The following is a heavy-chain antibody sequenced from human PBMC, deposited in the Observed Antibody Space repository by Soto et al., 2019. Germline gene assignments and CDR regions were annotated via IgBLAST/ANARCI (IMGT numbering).Heavy chain of an antibody. CDR1: GFTFSAYD. D-gene: IGHD2-15*01. Sequence: GESLKISCAASGFTFSAYDMHWVRQTTGKGLEWVSAIGAADDPYYLGSVKGRFTISRENAKNSLYLQMNSLRAEDTAVYYCARAYSGRLPRRADYYFAMDVWGQGTTVTVSS. CDR3: ARAYSGRLPRRADYYFAMDV. J-gene: IGHJ6*02. CDR2: IGAADDP. V-gene: IGHV3-13*05.